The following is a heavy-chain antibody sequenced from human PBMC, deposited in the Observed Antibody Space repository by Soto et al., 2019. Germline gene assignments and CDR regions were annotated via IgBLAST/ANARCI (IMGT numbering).Heavy chain of an antibody. J-gene: IGHJ6*02. CDR2: IIPIFGTA. CDR1: GGTFSSYA. D-gene: IGHD3-10*01. CDR3: ARGGVRGVIITDLDYYGMDV. Sequence: SVKVSCKASGGTFSSYAISWVRQAPGQGLEWMGGIIPIFGTANYAQKFQGRVTITADESTSTAYMELSSLRSEDTAVYYCARGGVRGVIITDLDYYGMDVWGQGTTVTVSS. V-gene: IGHV1-69*13.